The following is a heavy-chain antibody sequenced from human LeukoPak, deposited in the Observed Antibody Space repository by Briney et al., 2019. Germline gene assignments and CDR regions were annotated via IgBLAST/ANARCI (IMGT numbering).Heavy chain of an antibody. CDR3: ARGSIGYYYDSSGYFAAAETFSINDY. D-gene: IGHD3-22*01. CDR2: INPSGGST. J-gene: IGHJ4*02. Sequence: GASVKVSCKASGYTFTSYYMHWVRQAPGQGLEWMGIINPSGGSTSYAQKFQGRVTMTRDTSTSTVYMELSSLRSEDTAVYYCARGSIGYYYDSSGYFAAAETFSINDYWGQGTLVTVSS. CDR1: GYTFTSYY. V-gene: IGHV1-46*01.